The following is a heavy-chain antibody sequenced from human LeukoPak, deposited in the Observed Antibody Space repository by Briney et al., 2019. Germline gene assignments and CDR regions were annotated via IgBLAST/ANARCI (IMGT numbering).Heavy chain of an antibody. CDR3: ARDSSLVHPFFDY. V-gene: IGHV4-59*12. J-gene: IGHJ4*02. Sequence: PSETLSLTCTVSGGSISSYYWTWIRQPPGKGLEWIGYIYYSGSTNYNPSLTSRVTMSVDTSKNQFSLKLSSVTAADTAVYYCARDSSLVHPFFDYWGQGTLVTVSS. D-gene: IGHD3-16*02. CDR2: IYYSGST. CDR1: GGSISSYY.